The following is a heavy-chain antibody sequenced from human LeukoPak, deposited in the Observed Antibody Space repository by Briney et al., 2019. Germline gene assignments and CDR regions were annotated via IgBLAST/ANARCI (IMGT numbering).Heavy chain of an antibody. J-gene: IGHJ6*03. Sequence: ASVKVSCKASGYTFTSYGISWVRQAPGQGLEWMGWISAYNGNTNYAQKLQGRVTMTTDTSTSTAYMELRSLRSDDTAVYYCARDDGSSWYFYYYYYMDVWGKGTTVTVSS. D-gene: IGHD6-13*01. V-gene: IGHV1-18*01. CDR1: GYTFTSYG. CDR2: ISAYNGNT. CDR3: ARDDGSSWYFYYYYYMDV.